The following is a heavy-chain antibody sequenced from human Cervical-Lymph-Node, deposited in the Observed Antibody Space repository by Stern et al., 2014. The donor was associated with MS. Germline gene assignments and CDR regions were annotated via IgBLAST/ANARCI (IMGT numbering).Heavy chain of an antibody. J-gene: IGHJ5*02. V-gene: IGHV3-7*01. D-gene: IGHD1-7*01. CDR1: GFTFGNYW. CDR2: IKTDGSEK. Sequence: EVQLVESGGGLVQPGGSLRLSCAASGFTFGNYWMPWVPQAPGKGRGWVARIKTDGSEKSYVASVKGRFTISRDNAKNSLYLQMNSLRAEDTAVYYCARAVRELGTWGQGTLVTVSS. CDR3: ARAVRELGT.